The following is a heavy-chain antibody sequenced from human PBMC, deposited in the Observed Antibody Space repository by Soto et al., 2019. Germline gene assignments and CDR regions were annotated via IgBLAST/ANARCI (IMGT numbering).Heavy chain of an antibody. Sequence: ASVKVSCKASGYTFTGYYMHWVRQAPGQGLEWMGWINPNSGGTNYAQKFQGWVTMTRDTSISTAYMELSRLRSDDTAVYYCARVCTSCLYYYGMEVWGQGTTVTVYS. CDR2: INPNSGGT. V-gene: IGHV1-2*04. D-gene: IGHD2-2*01. CDR1: GYTFTGYY. J-gene: IGHJ6*02. CDR3: ARVCTSCLYYYGMEV.